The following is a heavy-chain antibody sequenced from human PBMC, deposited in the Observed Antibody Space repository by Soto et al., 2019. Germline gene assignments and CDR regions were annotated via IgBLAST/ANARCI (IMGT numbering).Heavy chain of an antibody. V-gene: IGHV1-69*01. Sequence: QVQLVQSGAQVKKPGASVRVSCRASGGNFSNNAISWVRQAPGHGVEWMGGIIPLFHATDYAQRFQGRVTFTAVESTSTVFMELSSLRFEDTAVYYCARDRGDHGLDVWGQGTTVTVSS. CDR3: ARDRGDHGLDV. J-gene: IGHJ6*02. CDR1: GGNFSNNA. D-gene: IGHD3-10*01. CDR2: IIPLFHAT.